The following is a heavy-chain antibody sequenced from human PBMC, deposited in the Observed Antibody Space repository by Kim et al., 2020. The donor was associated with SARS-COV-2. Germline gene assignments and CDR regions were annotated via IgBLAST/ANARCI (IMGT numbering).Heavy chain of an antibody. V-gene: IGHV4-39*01. CDR3: ASWPDGGSGWYSYYYYYGMDV. CDR1: GGSISSSSYY. CDR2: IYYSGST. D-gene: IGHD6-19*01. Sequence: SETLSLTCTVSGGSISSSSYYWGWIRQPPGKGLEWIGSIYYSGSTYYNPSLKSRVTISVDTSKNQFSLKLSSVTAADTAVYYCASWPDGGSGWYSYYYYYGMDVWGQGTTVTVSS. J-gene: IGHJ6*02.